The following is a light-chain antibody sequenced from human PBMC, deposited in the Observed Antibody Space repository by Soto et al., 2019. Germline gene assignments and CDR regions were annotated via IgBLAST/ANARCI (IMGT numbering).Light chain of an antibody. J-gene: IGKJ5*01. V-gene: IGKV2D-29*01. CDR1: QSLLHITGETF. Sequence: DVVMTQTPLSLSVAPGQPASLSCKSSQSLLHITGETFLFWYLQKPGQAPQLLIYEVSTRVSGVPDRFSGSGSGTDFTLEISRVETDDVGIYYCMQSTQLPPTCGQGTRREIK. CDR2: EVS. CDR3: MQSTQLPPT.